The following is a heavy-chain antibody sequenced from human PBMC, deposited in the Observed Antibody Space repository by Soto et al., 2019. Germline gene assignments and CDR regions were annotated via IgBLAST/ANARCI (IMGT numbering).Heavy chain of an antibody. CDR1: GFTFNSYA. D-gene: IGHD6-6*01. CDR2: ISVSGGST. J-gene: IGHJ3*02. Sequence: EVQLLESGGGLVQPGGSLRLSCAASGFTFNSYAMTWVRQASGKGLEWVSAISVSGGSTYYADSVKGRFTISRDNSKNTLYLQMNSLRAEDTAVYYCAKEYSSSVFSNDAFDIWGQGTMVTVSS. CDR3: AKEYSSSVFSNDAFDI. V-gene: IGHV3-23*01.